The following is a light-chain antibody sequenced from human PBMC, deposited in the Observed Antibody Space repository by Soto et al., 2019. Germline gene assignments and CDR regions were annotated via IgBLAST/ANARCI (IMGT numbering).Light chain of an antibody. Sequence: IVLTQSPGTLSLSLGDRATLSCRASQSVSSSYLAWYQQKPGQAPRLLIYCASIRATGIPARFSGSGAGTEFTLPIISLQSEDFAAYYCQQHNNWPPITFGQGTRLEIK. V-gene: IGKV3-15*01. CDR2: CAS. CDR1: QSVSSSY. CDR3: QQHNNWPPIT. J-gene: IGKJ5*01.